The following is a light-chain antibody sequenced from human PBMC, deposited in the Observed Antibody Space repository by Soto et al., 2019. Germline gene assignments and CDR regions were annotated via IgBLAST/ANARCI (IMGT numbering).Light chain of an antibody. V-gene: IGKV3D-15*01. J-gene: IGKJ1*01. CDR2: DVS. CDR3: QQYNNWPRT. Sequence: IVLTQSPATLSLSPGKRATLSCRASQNISNCLSWYQQKPGQAPRLLIYDVSNRAAGIPARFSGSGSGTEFTLTISSLQSEDFAVYYCQQYNNWPRTFGQGTKVDI. CDR1: QNISNC.